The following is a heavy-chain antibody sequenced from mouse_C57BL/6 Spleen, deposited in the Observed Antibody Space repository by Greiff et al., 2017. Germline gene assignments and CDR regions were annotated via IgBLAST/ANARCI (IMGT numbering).Heavy chain of an antibody. Sequence: EVKVVESEGGLVQPGSSMKLSCTASGFTFSDYYMAWVRQVPEKGLEWVANINYDGSSTYYLDSLKSRFIISRDNAKNILYLQMSSLKSEDTATYYCARACSHYRYFDVWGTGTTVTVSS. CDR1: GFTFSDYY. J-gene: IGHJ1*03. CDR3: ARACSHYRYFDV. V-gene: IGHV5-16*01. CDR2: INYDGSST.